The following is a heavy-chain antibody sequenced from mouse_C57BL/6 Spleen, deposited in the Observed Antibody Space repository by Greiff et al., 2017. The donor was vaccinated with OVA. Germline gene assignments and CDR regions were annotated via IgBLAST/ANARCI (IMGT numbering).Heavy chain of an antibody. Sequence: VQLQQPGAELVRPGTSVKLSCKASGYTFTSYWMHWVKQRPGQGLEWIGVIDPSDSYTNYNQKFKGKATLTVDTSSSTAYMQLSSLTSEDSAGYYCARDGKGYFDYWGQGTTLTVSS. J-gene: IGHJ2*01. V-gene: IGHV1-59*01. CDR1: GYTFTSYW. CDR2: IDPSDSYT. CDR3: ARDGKGYFDY. D-gene: IGHD2-1*01.